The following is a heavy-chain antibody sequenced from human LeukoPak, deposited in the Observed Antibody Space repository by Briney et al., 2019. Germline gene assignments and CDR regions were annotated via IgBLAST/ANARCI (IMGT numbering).Heavy chain of an antibody. CDR2: ISGSSSDI. D-gene: IGHD1-26*01. CDR1: EFTFSSYS. CDR3: ARRGYHDYSGFDY. J-gene: IGHJ4*02. V-gene: IGHV3-21*01. Sequence: GGSLRLSCAGSEFTFSSYSMNWVRQAPGKGLEWVSSISGSSSDIYYADSVKGRFTISRDNAKNSLYLQMKSLRAEDTAVCYCARRGYHDYSGFDYWGQGTLVTVSS.